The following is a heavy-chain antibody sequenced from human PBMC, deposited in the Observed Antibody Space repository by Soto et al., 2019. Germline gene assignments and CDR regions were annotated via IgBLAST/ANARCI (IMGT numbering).Heavy chain of an antibody. CDR2: IYHSGST. D-gene: IGHD6-13*01. CDR1: SGSISSSNW. J-gene: IGHJ4*02. CDR3: ARATGWAAAAGPLFDY. V-gene: IGHV4-4*02. Sequence: SETLSLTCAVSSGSISSSNWWSWVRQPPGKGLEWIGEIYHSGSTNYNPSLKSRVTISVDKSKNQFSLKLSSVTAADTAVYYCARATGWAAAAGPLFDYWGQGTLVTVSS.